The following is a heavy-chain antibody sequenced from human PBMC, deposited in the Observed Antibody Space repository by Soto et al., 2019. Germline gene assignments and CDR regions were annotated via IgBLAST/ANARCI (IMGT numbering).Heavy chain of an antibody. CDR1: GYTFTGYY. CDR3: ARGPIAVAGTVGDY. D-gene: IGHD6-19*01. V-gene: IGHV1-2*04. J-gene: IGHJ4*02. CDR2: INPNSGGT. Sequence: ASVKVSCKASGYTFTGYYMHWVRQAPGQGLEWMGWINPNSGGTNYAQKFQGWVTMTRDTSISTAYMELSRRRSDDTAVYYCARGPIAVAGTVGDYWGQGTLVTVSS.